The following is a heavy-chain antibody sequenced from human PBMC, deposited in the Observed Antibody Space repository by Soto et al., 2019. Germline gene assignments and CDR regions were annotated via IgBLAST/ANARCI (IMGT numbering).Heavy chain of an antibody. V-gene: IGHV4-34*01. D-gene: IGHD6-13*01. CDR1: GGSFSGYY. Sequence: PSETLSLTCAVYGGSFSGYYWSWIRQPPGKGLEWIGEINHSGSTNYNPSLKSRVTISVDTSKNQFSLKLSSVTAADTAVYYCATGGVGIYYYYYYGMDVWGQGTTVTVSS. CDR3: ATGGVGIYYYYYYGMDV. CDR2: INHSGST. J-gene: IGHJ6*02.